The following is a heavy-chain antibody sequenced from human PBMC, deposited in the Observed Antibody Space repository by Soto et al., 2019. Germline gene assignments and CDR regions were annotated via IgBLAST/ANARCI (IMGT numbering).Heavy chain of an antibody. J-gene: IGHJ6*02. D-gene: IGHD2-21*01. CDR1: GFIISNCW. Sequence: EVQLVESGGGLVQPGGSLRLSCVASGFIISNCWMYWVRQAPGMGLVWVSHINSDGSYTTYADSVKGRFTISRDNAKNTLYLQMNSLRAEDTAVYYRVRAIGHYGMDVWGLGTTVTVSS. CDR2: INSDGSYT. V-gene: IGHV3-74*01. CDR3: VRAIGHYGMDV.